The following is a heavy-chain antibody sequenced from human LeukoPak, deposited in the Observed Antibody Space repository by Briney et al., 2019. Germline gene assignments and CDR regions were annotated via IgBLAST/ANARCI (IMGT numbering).Heavy chain of an antibody. D-gene: IGHD6-19*01. Sequence: PSETLSLTCNVSGASMSSNYWSWIRQPPGKGLEWIGYIYHSVNNNYSPSLESRVTMSVDESKNQFSLRVPFVSAANTAVYNCASTRRAAVAGRFDSWGQGTLVTVSS. CDR2: IYHSVNN. CDR3: ASTRRAAVAGRFDS. V-gene: IGHV4-4*09. CDR1: GASMSSNY. J-gene: IGHJ4*02.